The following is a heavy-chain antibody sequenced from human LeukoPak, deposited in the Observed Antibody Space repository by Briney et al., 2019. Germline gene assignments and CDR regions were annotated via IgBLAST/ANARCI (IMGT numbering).Heavy chain of an antibody. J-gene: IGHJ4*02. Sequence: GGSLRLSCAASGFTFSSYGMHWVRQAPGKGLDWVAVIWFDGSEKYYADSVKGRFTISRDNSKNTLYLQMNSLRAEDTAVYYCAKSEGMATAPRGLDYRGQGSLVTVSS. CDR1: GFTFSSYG. D-gene: IGHD5-24*01. CDR3: AKSEGMATAPRGLDY. CDR2: IWFDGSEK. V-gene: IGHV3-33*06.